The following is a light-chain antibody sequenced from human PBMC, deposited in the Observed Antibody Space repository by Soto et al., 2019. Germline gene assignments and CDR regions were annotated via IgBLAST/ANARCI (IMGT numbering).Light chain of an antibody. CDR2: AAS. CDR1: QSISSY. CDR3: QQSISAPLT. J-gene: IGKJ4*01. V-gene: IGKV1-39*01. Sequence: DTQMTQSPSSLSASVGDRVTITCRASQSISSYLNWYQQKPGKAPKLLTYAASSLQSGVPSRFSGSGSGTDFTLTIAGLQPEDSASYFCQQSISAPLTFGGGTKVDIK.